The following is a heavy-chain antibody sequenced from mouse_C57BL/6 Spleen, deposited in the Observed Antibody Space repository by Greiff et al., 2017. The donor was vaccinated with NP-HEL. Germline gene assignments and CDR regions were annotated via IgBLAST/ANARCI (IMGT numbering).Heavy chain of an antibody. CDR2: IYPGSGNT. CDR1: GYTFTDYY. J-gene: IGHJ2*01. CDR3: ARSTGGGGPDY. Sequence: VKLMESGAELVRPGASVKLSCKASGYTFTDYYINWVKQRPGQGLEWIARIYPGSGNTYYNEKFKGKATLTAEKSASTAYMQLSSLTSEDAAVYFCARSTGGGGPDYWGQGTTLTVSS. D-gene: IGHD4-1*02. V-gene: IGHV1-76*01.